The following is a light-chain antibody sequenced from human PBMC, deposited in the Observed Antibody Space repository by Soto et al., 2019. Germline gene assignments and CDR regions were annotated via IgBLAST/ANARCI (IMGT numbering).Light chain of an antibody. CDR3: SSYTSSSTWS. J-gene: IGLJ1*01. V-gene: IGLV2-14*01. CDR1: SSDAGGYNY. Sequence: QSVLTQPASVSGSPGQSITISCTGTSSDAGGYNYVSWYQQHPGKAPKLMIYDVSNRPSGVSNRFSGSKSGNTASLTISGLQAEDEADYYCSSYTSSSTWSFGTGTKVTVL. CDR2: DVS.